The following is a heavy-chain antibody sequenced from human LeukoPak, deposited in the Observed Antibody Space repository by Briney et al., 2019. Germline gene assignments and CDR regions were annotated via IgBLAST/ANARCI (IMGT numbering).Heavy chain of an antibody. J-gene: IGHJ4*02. CDR3: ARELFVSHSYGPQDY. CDR1: GFTLISYR. D-gene: IGHD5-18*01. CDR2: ISGSTSTI. Sequence: GGSLRLSCAASGFTLISYRMSWVRQSPGKGLEWVSYISGSTSTIYYADSVKGRFTISRDNAKNSLYLQMNSLRDEDTAVYYCARELFVSHSYGPQDYWGQGTLVTVSS. V-gene: IGHV3-48*02.